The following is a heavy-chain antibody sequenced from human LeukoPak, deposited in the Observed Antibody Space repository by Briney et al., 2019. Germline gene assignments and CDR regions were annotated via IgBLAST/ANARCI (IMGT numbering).Heavy chain of an antibody. Sequence: ASVKVSCKASGYTFSSYYLHWVRQAPGQGLEWMGVINPNGGSTTYAQKFQDRVTMTRETSTSTVHMELSTLRSEDTAFYYCARDPEANWAFFDYWGQGTLLTVSS. CDR1: GYTFSSYY. J-gene: IGHJ4*02. V-gene: IGHV1-46*01. CDR3: ARDPEANWAFFDY. CDR2: INPNGGST. D-gene: IGHD7-27*01.